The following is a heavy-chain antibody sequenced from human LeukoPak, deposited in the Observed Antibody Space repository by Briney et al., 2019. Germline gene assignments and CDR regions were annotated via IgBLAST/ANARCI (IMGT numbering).Heavy chain of an antibody. J-gene: IGHJ4*02. CDR3: TREGCGATSCYTNDY. V-gene: IGHV3-73*01. CDR1: GFTFSTYV. D-gene: IGHD2-2*02. CDR2: VRSKSNTYEA. Sequence: GGSLTLSCAASGFTFSTYVMSWVRQASGKGLEWVGRVRSKSNTYEASYAASVRGRFTISRDDSENLTYLQMNNLKTEDTAIYYCTREGCGATSCYTNDYWGQGTLVTVSS.